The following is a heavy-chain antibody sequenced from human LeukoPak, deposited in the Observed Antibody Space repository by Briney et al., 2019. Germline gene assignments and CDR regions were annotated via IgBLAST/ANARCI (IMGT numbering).Heavy chain of an antibody. D-gene: IGHD5-12*01. CDR1: GYTFTSYY. V-gene: IGHV1-46*01. CDR2: INPSGGST. J-gene: IGHJ4*02. CDR3: ARNENSGWGYFDY. Sequence: GASAKVPCKASGYTFTSYYMHWVRQAPGQGLEWMGIINPSGGSTSYAQKFQGRVTMTRDTSTSTVYMELSSLRSEDTAVYYCARNENSGWGYFDYWGQGTLVTVSS.